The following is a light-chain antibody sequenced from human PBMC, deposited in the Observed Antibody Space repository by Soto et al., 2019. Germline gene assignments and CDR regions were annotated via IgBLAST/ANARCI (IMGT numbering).Light chain of an antibody. CDR2: DAS. Sequence: DIQMTQSPSTLSASVGDRVTITCRASQSISDSLAWYQQKPGKAPYLLISDASSLQSGVPSRFSGSGSGTDFTLTISSLQPEDFATYYCQQSYSTLTFGGGTKVDIK. CDR1: QSISDS. CDR3: QQSYSTLT. V-gene: IGKV1-39*01. J-gene: IGKJ4*01.